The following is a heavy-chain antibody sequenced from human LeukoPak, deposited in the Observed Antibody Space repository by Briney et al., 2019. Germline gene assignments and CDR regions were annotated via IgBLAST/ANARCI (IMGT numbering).Heavy chain of an antibody. CDR3: ARSVGTMIGGY. Sequence: ASVKVSCKASGYTFTSYYMHWVRQAPGQGLEWMGIINPSGGSTSYAQKFQGRVTMTRNTSISTAYMELSSLRSEDTAVYYCARSVGTMIGGYWGQGTLVTVSS. D-gene: IGHD3-22*01. V-gene: IGHV1-46*01. J-gene: IGHJ4*02. CDR1: GYTFTSYY. CDR2: INPSGGST.